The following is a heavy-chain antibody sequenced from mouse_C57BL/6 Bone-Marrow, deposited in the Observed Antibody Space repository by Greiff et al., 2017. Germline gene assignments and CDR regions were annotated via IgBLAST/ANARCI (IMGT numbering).Heavy chain of an antibody. J-gene: IGHJ3*01. CDR1: GYTFTSYG. CDR3: AVLRYQFAY. V-gene: IGHV1-81*01. CDR2: IYPRSGNT. D-gene: IGHD1-1*01. Sequence: LVESGAELARPGASVKLSCKASGYTFTSYGISWVKQRTGQGLEWIGEIYPRSGNTYYNEKFKGKATLTADKSSSTAYMELRSLPSEDSAVYFCAVLRYQFAYWGQGTLVTVSA.